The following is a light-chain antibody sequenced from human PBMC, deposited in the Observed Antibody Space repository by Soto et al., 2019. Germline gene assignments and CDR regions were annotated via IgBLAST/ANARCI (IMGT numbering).Light chain of an antibody. V-gene: IGKV3-15*01. J-gene: IGKJ1*01. Sequence: EIVMTQSPATLSVSPGERATLSCMAIQSVSSNLAWYQQKPGQAPRLLIYCASTRATGVPARFSGSGSGTEFTLTISSLQSEDFAVYYCQQYNNWPWTFGQGTKVDIK. CDR1: QSVSSN. CDR2: CAS. CDR3: QQYNNWPWT.